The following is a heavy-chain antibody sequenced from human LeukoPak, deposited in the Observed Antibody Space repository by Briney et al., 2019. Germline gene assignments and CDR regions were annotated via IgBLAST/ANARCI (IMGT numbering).Heavy chain of an antibody. V-gene: IGHV3-23*01. D-gene: IGHD2-8*01. J-gene: IGHJ4*02. Sequence: PGGSLRLSCAASGFTFSSSAMSWVRQAPGKGLEWVSAISNNGGYTYYADSVQGRFTISRDNSKSTLCLQMNSLRAEDTAVYYCARDLGYCTNGVCYTRFDYWGQGTLVAVSS. CDR2: ISNNGGYT. CDR3: ARDLGYCTNGVCYTRFDY. CDR1: GFTFSSSA.